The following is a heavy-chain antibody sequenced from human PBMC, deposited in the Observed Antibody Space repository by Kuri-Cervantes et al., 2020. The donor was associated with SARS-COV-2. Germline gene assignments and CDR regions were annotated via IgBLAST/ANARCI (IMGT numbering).Heavy chain of an antibody. CDR2: INHRGDT. J-gene: IGHJ6*03. Sequence: SETLSLTCALYYGTLTGYQWSWIRQPPGEGLEWIGGINHRGDTYYNPSLEGRVTISRDTSENKFSLRLSSVTAADTAVYYCARGINGYFFFYYLDVWGKGTTVTVSS. D-gene: IGHD3-22*01. V-gene: IGHV4-34*01. CDR3: ARGINGYFFFYYLDV. CDR1: YGTLTGYQ.